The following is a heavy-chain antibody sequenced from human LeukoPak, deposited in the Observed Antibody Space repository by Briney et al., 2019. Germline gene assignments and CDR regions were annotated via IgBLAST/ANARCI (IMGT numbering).Heavy chain of an antibody. Sequence: GASVKVSCTASGYTFTSYDINWVRQATGQGLEWMGWMNPNSGNTGYAQKFQGRVTITRNTSISTAYMELSSLRSEDTAVYYCARGRGRYYDFWSGYTWFDPWGQGTLVTVSS. J-gene: IGHJ5*02. CDR3: ARGRGRYYDFWSGYTWFDP. V-gene: IGHV1-8*03. D-gene: IGHD3-3*01. CDR1: GYTFTSYD. CDR2: MNPNSGNT.